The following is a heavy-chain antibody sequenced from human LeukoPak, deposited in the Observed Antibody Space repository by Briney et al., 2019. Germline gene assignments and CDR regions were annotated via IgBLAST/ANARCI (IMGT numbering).Heavy chain of an antibody. Sequence: SETLSLTCVVAGVSTSRNSDYWGWVRPAPGEGLEWIGSIYQSRSTYYNPSLNRRATMSIDTSKNQFSLRLSSVTAADTAVYYCARQYNWNFLDSWGQGILVTVSS. CDR2: IYQSRST. J-gene: IGHJ4*02. V-gene: IGHV4-39*01. D-gene: IGHD1-7*01. CDR1: GVSTSRNSDY. CDR3: ARQYNWNFLDS.